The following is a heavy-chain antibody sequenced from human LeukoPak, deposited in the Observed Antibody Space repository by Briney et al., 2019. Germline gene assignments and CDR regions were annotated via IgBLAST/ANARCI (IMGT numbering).Heavy chain of an antibody. CDR1: GYSFTSYW. D-gene: IGHD3-9*01. V-gene: IGHV5-51*01. CDR3: VRGPRDYDILTGSFDY. J-gene: IGHJ4*02. CDR2: IYPGDSDT. Sequence: GESLKISCKGSGYSFTSYWIGWVRQMPGKGLEWMGIIYPGDSDTRYSPSFQGQVTISADKSISTAYLQWSSLKASDTAMYYSVRGPRDYDILTGSFDYWGQGTLVTVSS.